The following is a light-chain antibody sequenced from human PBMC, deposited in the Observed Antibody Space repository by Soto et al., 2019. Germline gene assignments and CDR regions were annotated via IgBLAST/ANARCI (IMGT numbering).Light chain of an antibody. J-gene: IGLJ2*01. CDR1: SSDVGGYNY. Sequence: QSVLTQPASVSGSPGQSITISCTGTSSDVGGYNYVSWYQQHPGKAPKLMIYDVSNRPSGVSNRFSGSKSGNTASLTISGLQAEDDAAYYCSSDTSSSTVVFGGGTKLTVL. V-gene: IGLV2-14*01. CDR2: DVS. CDR3: SSDTSSSTVV.